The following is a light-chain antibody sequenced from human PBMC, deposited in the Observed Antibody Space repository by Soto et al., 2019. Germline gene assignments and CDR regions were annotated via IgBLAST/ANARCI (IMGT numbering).Light chain of an antibody. J-gene: IGKJ4*01. V-gene: IGKV3-15*01. Sequence: DIVMTQSPATLSVAPGERVTFSCRASQGVSRKLAWYQHKPGQAPRLLISGASTGATGIPARFSGSGSGTEFTITISSLQSEDCAIYDCQQYHTWPITFGGGTKVEIK. CDR1: QGVSRK. CDR3: QQYHTWPIT. CDR2: GAS.